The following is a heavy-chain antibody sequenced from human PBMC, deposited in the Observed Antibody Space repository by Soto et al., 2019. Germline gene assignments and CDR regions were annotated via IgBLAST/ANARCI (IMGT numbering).Heavy chain of an antibody. V-gene: IGHV3-7*03. CDR2: IKQDGSEK. D-gene: IGHD3-16*01. Sequence: EVQLVESGGGLVQPGGSLRLSCAASGFTFSSYWMSWVRQAPGKGLEWVANIKQDGSEKYYVDSVKGRFTISRDNAKNSLYLQMNSLRAEDTAVYYCASGDYDYVWGSPRDAFDIWGQGTMVTVSS. CDR3: ASGDYDYVWGSPRDAFDI. J-gene: IGHJ3*02. CDR1: GFTFSSYW.